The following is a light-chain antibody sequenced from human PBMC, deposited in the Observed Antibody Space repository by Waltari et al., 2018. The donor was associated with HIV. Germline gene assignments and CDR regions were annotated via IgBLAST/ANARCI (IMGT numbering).Light chain of an antibody. CDR3: AVWGDSLNGPV. V-gene: IGLV1-44*01. J-gene: IGLJ2*01. CDR2: SNN. CDR1: SSNIGSNT. Sequence: QSVLTQPPSASGTPGQRLTISCSGSSSNIGSNTVNWYQQLPGTAPKLLIYSNNQRPAGVPDRFSGSKSGASASRAISGLQSEDEADYYCAVWGDSLNGPVFGGGTKLTVL.